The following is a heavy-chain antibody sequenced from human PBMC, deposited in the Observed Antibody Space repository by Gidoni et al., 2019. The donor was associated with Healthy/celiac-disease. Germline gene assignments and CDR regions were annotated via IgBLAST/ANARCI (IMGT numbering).Heavy chain of an antibody. CDR1: GFTFIIYS. V-gene: IGHV3-23*01. CDR3: ASVYCGGDCYPFPYNWFDP. D-gene: IGHD2-21*02. Sequence: EVQLLESGGSLVQPGGSLRLSCAASGFTFIIYSISWVRPDPGKVLEWVSAISGSCGSTYYADSVKGRFNISRDNSKNTLYLKMNSLRAEDTAVYYCASVYCGGDCYPFPYNWFDPWGQGTLVTVSS. J-gene: IGHJ5*02. CDR2: ISGSCGST.